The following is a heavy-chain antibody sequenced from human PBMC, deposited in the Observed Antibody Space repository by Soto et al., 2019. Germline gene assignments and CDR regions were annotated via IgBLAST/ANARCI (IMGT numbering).Heavy chain of an antibody. CDR2: ISGNTGNT. CDR1: GSTFGAYA. J-gene: IGHJ2*01. V-gene: IGHV3-23*01. D-gene: IGHD7-27*01. Sequence: EVQLLESGGGLVQPGGPRRLPGAAPGSTFGAYALTWFRRPQGRGLGWVSAISGNTGNTYYADSVKGRFTISRDNSKNTLSLQMNSLRAEDTAVYYCAKYVWGYWYFDLWGRGTLVTVSS. CDR3: AKYVWGYWYFDL.